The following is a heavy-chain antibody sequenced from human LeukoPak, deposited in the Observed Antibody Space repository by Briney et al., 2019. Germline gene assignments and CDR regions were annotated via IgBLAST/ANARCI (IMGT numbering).Heavy chain of an antibody. J-gene: IGHJ4*02. Sequence: GGSLRLSCAVSGLTFSDAWMTWVRQAPGKGLEWVSGISPSGGITYYTDSVKGRFTISRDNSKNTLYLQMNSLRAEDTAVYYCAKDLWGYFDYWGQGTLVTVSS. CDR2: ISPSGGIT. CDR3: AKDLWGYFDY. D-gene: IGHD3-16*01. V-gene: IGHV3-23*01. CDR1: GLTFSDAW.